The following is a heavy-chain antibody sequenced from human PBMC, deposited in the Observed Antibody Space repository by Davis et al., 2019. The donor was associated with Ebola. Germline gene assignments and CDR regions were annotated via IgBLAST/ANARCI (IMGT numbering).Heavy chain of an antibody. V-gene: IGHV4-61*08. CDR2: IYYSGNT. J-gene: IGHJ5*02. CDR3: ARGGGWFDP. D-gene: IGHD3-10*01. CDR1: GGSVSSGGYY. Sequence: SETLSLTCTVSGGSVSSGGYYWNWIRQPPGKGLEWIGYIYYSGNTNYNPSLKSRVSISVDTSRHQFSLELSSVTAADTAVYFCARGGGWFDPWGQGTLVTVSS.